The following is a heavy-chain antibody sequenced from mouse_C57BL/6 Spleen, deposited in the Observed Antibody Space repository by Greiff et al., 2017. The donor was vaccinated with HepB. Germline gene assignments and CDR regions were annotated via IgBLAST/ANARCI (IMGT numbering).Heavy chain of an antibody. J-gene: IGHJ4*01. Sequence: QVQLQQSGAELVKPGASVKISCKASGYAFSSYWMNWVKQRPGKGLEWIGQIYPGDGDTNYNGKFKGKATLTADKSSSTAYMQLSSLTSEDAAVYFCARGLADESNYRDYYAMDYWGQGTSVTVSS. CDR3: ARGLADESNYRDYYAMDY. CDR2: IYPGDGDT. D-gene: IGHD2-5*01. V-gene: IGHV1-80*01. CDR1: GYAFSSYW.